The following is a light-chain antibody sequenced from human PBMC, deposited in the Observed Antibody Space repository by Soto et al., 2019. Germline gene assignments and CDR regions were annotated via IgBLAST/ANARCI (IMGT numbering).Light chain of an antibody. CDR2: GAS. V-gene: IGKV3-15*01. Sequence: EIVMTQSPATLSVSPGERATLSCRASQSVSSNLAWYQQKPGQAPRLLIYGASTRATGIPARFSGSGSGTEFTLTISSLQSEDFAVYYGQQYNNWPPYTWTFGQGTKVDIK. CDR1: QSVSSN. J-gene: IGKJ1*01. CDR3: QQYNNWPPYTWT.